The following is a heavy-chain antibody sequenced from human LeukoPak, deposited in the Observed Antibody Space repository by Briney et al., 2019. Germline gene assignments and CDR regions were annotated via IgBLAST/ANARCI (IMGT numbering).Heavy chain of an antibody. CDR3: ARGRNYDFWSGYSSFDY. J-gene: IGHJ4*02. Sequence: SETLSLTCTVSGGSISSSSYYWGWIRQPPGKGLEWIGSIYYSGSTYYNPSLKSRVAISVDTSKNQFSLKLSSVTAADTAVYYCARGRNYDFWSGYSSFDYWGQGTLVTVSS. CDR1: GGSISSSSYY. V-gene: IGHV4-39*01. D-gene: IGHD3-3*01. CDR2: IYYSGST.